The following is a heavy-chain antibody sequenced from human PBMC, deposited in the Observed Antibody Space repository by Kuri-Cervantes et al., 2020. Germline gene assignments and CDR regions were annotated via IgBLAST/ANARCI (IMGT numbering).Heavy chain of an antibody. Sequence: ASVKVSCKVSGYTLTELSMHWVRQAPGKGLEWMGGFDPEDGETIYAQKFQGRVTITADESTSTAYMELSSLRSEDTAVYYCARDQYIVGATTYYYYGMDVWGQGTTVTVSS. J-gene: IGHJ6*02. V-gene: IGHV1-24*01. CDR1: GYTLTELS. CDR3: ARDQYIVGATTYYYYGMDV. D-gene: IGHD1-26*01. CDR2: FDPEDGET.